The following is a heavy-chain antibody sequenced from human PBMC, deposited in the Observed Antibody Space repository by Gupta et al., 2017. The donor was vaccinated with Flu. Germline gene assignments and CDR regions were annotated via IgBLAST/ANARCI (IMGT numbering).Heavy chain of an antibody. D-gene: IGHD2-2*02. V-gene: IGHV1-2*06. CDR1: DYTFTAYY. CDR2: INPHSGTT. CDR3: AREKFCDTTSCYRWFDP. Sequence: QGQLVQSGAEAKKPGASVKVSCKASDYTFTAYYIHWVRQAPGQGLEWMGRINPHSGTTNYEQKFQGRVTVTMDTSINTAYMDLSGLTSGDTAVYYCAREKFCDTTSCYRWFDPWGQGTLVTVSS. J-gene: IGHJ5*02.